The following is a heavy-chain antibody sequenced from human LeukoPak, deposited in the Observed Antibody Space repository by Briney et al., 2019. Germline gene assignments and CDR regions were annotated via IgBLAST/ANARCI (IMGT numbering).Heavy chain of an antibody. CDR1: GFTFRSFW. D-gene: IGHD3-3*01. J-gene: IGHJ6*02. CDR3: ARDPGSGYFL. V-gene: IGHV3-7*03. CDR2: IKFDGTAT. Sequence: GGSLRLSCSGFGFTFRSFWMGWVRQAPGKGLEWVANIKFDGTATNYVDSVRGRFTISRDNAKNSVHLQMNTLRAEDTAVYYCARDPGSGYFLWGQGTTVTVSS.